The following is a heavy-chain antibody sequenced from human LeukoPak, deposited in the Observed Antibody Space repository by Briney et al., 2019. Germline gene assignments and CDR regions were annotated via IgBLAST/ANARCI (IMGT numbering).Heavy chain of an antibody. D-gene: IGHD6-19*01. CDR2: ISYDGSNK. CDR1: GFTFTSYV. Sequence: GGSLRLSCAASGFTFTSYVIHWVRQAPGKGLEWVAVISYDGSNKYYADSVKGRFTISRDNSKNTLYLQMNSLRPEDTAVYYCARAPRGGQWLVLDYWGQGTLVTVSS. V-gene: IGHV3-30-3*01. J-gene: IGHJ4*02. CDR3: ARAPRGGQWLVLDY.